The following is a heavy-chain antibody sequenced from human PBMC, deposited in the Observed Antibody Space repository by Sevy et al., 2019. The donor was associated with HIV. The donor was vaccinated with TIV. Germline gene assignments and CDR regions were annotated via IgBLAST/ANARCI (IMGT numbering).Heavy chain of an antibody. D-gene: IGHD2-15*01. CDR3: ARVGYCRGGTCFSGFYYAMDV. V-gene: IGHV3-74*01. CDR2: INSDGSST. J-gene: IGHJ6*02. Sequence: GGSLRLSCAASGITLSTYWMHWVRQAPGKGLVWVSRINSDGSSTSYADSVKGRFTISRDKSKSTLYLQMKSLRAEDTAVYYCARVGYCRGGTCFSGFYYAMDVWGQGTTVTVSS. CDR1: GITLSTYW.